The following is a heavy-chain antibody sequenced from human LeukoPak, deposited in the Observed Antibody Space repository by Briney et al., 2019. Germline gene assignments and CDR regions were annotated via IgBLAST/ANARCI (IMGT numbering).Heavy chain of an antibody. CDR1: GDTLTELS. J-gene: IGHJ4*02. Sequence: ASVKVSCRVSGDTLTELSMHWVRQAPGKALEWMGGFAPEDGQTMYAQKFQDRLTMTEGTSTDTGYMELSSLRSEDTAVYYCATGRPGSLLDYWGQGSLVTVSS. CDR2: FAPEDGQT. V-gene: IGHV1-24*01. D-gene: IGHD1-1*01. CDR3: ATGRPGSLLDY.